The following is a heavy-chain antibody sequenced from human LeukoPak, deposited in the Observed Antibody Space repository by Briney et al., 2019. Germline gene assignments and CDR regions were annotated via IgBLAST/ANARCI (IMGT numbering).Heavy chain of an antibody. CDR3: ARLTPKYYYDSSGYSQNWFDP. CDR1: GYSFTSYW. Sequence: GESLKISCKGSGYSFTSYWIGWVRQMPGKGLEWMGIIYPGDSDTRYSPSFQGQVTISADKSISTAYLQWSSLKASDTAMYYCARLTPKYYYDSSGYSQNWFDPWGQGTLVTVSS. V-gene: IGHV5-51*01. D-gene: IGHD3-22*01. J-gene: IGHJ5*02. CDR2: IYPGDSDT.